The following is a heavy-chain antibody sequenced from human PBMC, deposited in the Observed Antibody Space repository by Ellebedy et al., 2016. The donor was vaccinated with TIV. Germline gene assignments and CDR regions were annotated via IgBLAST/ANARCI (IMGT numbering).Heavy chain of an antibody. D-gene: IGHD2-2*01. CDR2: ISGGGDYT. J-gene: IGHJ4*02. CDR1: GFTFSSYA. CDR3: AKAVVPAAIMGYFDY. Sequence: GESLKISXAASGFTFSSYAMNWVRQAPGKGLEWVSSISGGGDYTYYADSVNGRFTISRDNSKNTLYLQMNSLRAEDTAVYYCAKAVVPAAIMGYFDYWGQGTLVTVSS. V-gene: IGHV3-23*01.